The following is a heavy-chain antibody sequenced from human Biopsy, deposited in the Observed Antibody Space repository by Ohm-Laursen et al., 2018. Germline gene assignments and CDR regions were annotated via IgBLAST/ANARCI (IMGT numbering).Heavy chain of an antibody. CDR3: VQPGSPRHCSGGCCATGRFDS. CDR1: RDSFINYW. CDR2: IYPEDSDT. Sequence: GESLRISCKGSRDSFINYWIGWVRQMPGKGLEYMGIIYPEDSDTRYSPSFQGQVIISVDMSISTAYLQWSSLKASDSGMYYCVQPGSPRHCSGGCCATGRFDSWGQGTLVTVSS. V-gene: IGHV5-51*01. D-gene: IGHD2-15*01. J-gene: IGHJ5*01.